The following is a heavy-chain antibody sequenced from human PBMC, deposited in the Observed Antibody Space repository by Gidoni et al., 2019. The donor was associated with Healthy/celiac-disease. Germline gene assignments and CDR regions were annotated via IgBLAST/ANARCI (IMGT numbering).Heavy chain of an antibody. V-gene: IGHV1-8*01. CDR1: GYTFTSYD. CDR3: ARAYSSSWDVYNWFDP. CDR2: MNPNSGNT. D-gene: IGHD6-13*01. Sequence: QVQLVQSGAEVKKPGASVKVSCKASGYTFTSYDINWVRQATGQGLEWMGWMNPNSGNTGYAQKFQGRVTMTRNTSISTAYMELSSLRSEDTAVYYCARAYSSSWDVYNWFDPWGQGTLVTVSS. J-gene: IGHJ5*02.